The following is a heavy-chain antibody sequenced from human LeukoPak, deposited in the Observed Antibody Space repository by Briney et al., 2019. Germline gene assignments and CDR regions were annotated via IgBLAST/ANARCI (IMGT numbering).Heavy chain of an antibody. D-gene: IGHD1-14*01. Sequence: TGGSLRLSCAASGFTFSSYETNWVRQAPGKGLEWVSYISSSGSIIYYADSVKGRFTISRDNAKNSLYLQMNSLRAEDTAVYYCARGGLHKPFDYWGQGTLVTVSS. J-gene: IGHJ4*02. V-gene: IGHV3-48*03. CDR1: GFTFSSYE. CDR2: ISSSGSII. CDR3: ARGGLHKPFDY.